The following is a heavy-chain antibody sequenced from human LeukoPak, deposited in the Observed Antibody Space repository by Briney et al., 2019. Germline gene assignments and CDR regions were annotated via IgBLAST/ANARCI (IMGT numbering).Heavy chain of an antibody. Sequence: SETLSLTCTVSGGSISSYYWSWIRQPPGKGLEWIGYIYYSGSTNYNPSLKSRVTISVDTSKNQFSLKLSSVTAADTAVYYCAGGSSWPFDYWGQGTLVTVSS. D-gene: IGHD6-13*01. CDR3: AGGSSWPFDY. CDR2: IYYSGST. V-gene: IGHV4-59*08. J-gene: IGHJ4*02. CDR1: GGSISSYY.